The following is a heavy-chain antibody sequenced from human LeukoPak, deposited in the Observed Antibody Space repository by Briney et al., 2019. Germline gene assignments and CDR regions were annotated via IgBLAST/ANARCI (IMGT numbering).Heavy chain of an antibody. J-gene: IGHJ4*01. V-gene: IGHV4-38-2*02. D-gene: IGHD2-2*02. CDR3: AGQTAYCTITTCYIRY. CDR2: IYHTGST. CDR1: GYSISGAYY. Sequence: SETLSLTCNVSGYSISGAYYWGWIRQAPGKGLEWIGNIYHTGSTSYNPSLKSRVTISVDTSKSQFSLKLSSVTAADTAVFYCAGQTAYCTITTCYIRYWGQGTLVTVSS.